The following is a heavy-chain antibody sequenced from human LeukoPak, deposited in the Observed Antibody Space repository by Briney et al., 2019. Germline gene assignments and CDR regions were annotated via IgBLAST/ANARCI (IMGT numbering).Heavy chain of an antibody. CDR2: IYYSGST. CDR3: ARGEYYYGSGSSPNY. Sequence: SETLSLTCTVSGGSISSGDYYWSWIRQPPGKGLEWIGYIYYSGSTYYNPSLKSRVTISVDTSKNQFSLKLSSVTAADTAVYYCARGEYYYGSGSSPNYWGQGTLVTVSS. V-gene: IGHV4-30-4*08. CDR1: GGSISSGDYY. J-gene: IGHJ4*02. D-gene: IGHD3-10*01.